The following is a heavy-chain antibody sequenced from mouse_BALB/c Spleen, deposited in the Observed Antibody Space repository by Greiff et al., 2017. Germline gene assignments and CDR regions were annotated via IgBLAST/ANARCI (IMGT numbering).Heavy chain of an antibody. CDR3: ARDRVTTVPWYFDV. D-gene: IGHD1-1*01. CDR1: GFTFSSYG. Sequence: VQLKESGGGLVQPGGSLKLSCAASGFTFSSYGMSWVRQTPDKRLELVATINSNGGSTYYPDSVKGRFTISRDNAKNTLYLQMSSLKSEDTAMYYCARDRVTTVPWYFDVWGAGTTVTVSS. V-gene: IGHV5-6-3*01. J-gene: IGHJ1*01. CDR2: INSNGGST.